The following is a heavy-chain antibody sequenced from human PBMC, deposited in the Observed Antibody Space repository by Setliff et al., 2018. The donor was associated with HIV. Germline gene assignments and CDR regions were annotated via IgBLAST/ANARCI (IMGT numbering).Heavy chain of an antibody. D-gene: IGHD5-12*01. Sequence: VSCKASGYTFTSDYIHWVRQAPGQGLEWMGIINPAGNPTSYAQKFQGRVAMTRDTSTSTVYMELSSLRSEDTAVYYCASAGAWQRNALDIWGQGTMVTVSS. J-gene: IGHJ3*02. CDR3: ASAGAWQRNALDI. CDR2: INPAGNPT. V-gene: IGHV1-46*01. CDR1: GYTFTSDY.